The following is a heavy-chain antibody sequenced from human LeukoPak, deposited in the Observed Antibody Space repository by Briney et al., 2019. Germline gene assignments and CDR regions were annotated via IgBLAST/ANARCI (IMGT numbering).Heavy chain of an antibody. CDR3: AKDMLNYYDSSGYSHYYYYMDV. J-gene: IGHJ6*03. CDR1: GFTFSSYA. V-gene: IGHV3-23*01. CDR2: VSGSGAHT. D-gene: IGHD3-22*01. Sequence: GGSLRLSCAASGFTFSSYAMTWVRQAPGKGLQWVSAVSGSGAHTYYADSVKGRFTISRDNSRDTLYLQMNSLRAEDTAVYYCAKDMLNYYDSSGYSHYYYYMDVWGKGTTVTVSS.